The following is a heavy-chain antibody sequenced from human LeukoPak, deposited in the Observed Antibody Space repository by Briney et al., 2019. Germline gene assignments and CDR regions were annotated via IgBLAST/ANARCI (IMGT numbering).Heavy chain of an antibody. Sequence: SETLSLTCIVSGGPISVDYWNWIRQAPGKGLEWIGYIYYTGRTKYNPSLASRLTISIDTSRNQFSLKLISVTAPGTAWSYCAREFYYFDPWGQGTLVTVSS. V-gene: IGHV4-4*08. J-gene: IGHJ5*02. D-gene: IGHD3-22*01. CDR2: IYYTGRT. CDR3: AREFYYFDP. CDR1: GGPISVDY.